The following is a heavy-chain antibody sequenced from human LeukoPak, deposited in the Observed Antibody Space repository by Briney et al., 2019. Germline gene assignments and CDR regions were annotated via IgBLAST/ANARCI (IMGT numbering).Heavy chain of an antibody. D-gene: IGHD2-15*01. Sequence: PGGSLRFSCAASGFTFSSYAMHWVRQAPGQGLEYVSAITSSGDSPYYANSVRGRFTISRDNSKNTLYLQMGSLRAEDMAVYYCAREYCSSGSCQYYFDYWGQGTLVTVSS. CDR3: AREYCSSGSCQYYFDY. CDR2: ITSSGDSP. V-gene: IGHV3-64*01. J-gene: IGHJ4*02. CDR1: GFTFSSYA.